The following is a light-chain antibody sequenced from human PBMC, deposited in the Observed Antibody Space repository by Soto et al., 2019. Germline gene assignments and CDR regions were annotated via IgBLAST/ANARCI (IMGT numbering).Light chain of an antibody. CDR2: TTS. CDR1: QSISSW. CDR3: QQGFSRPRT. V-gene: IGKV1-39*01. Sequence: DIQMTQSPSALSASVGDRVTITCRASQSISSWLAWYQQKPGKAPKLLIYTTSNLQSGVPSRFSGSGSGTDFTLANTNLQPEDFATYFCQQGFSRPRTFGQGTKVDIK. J-gene: IGKJ1*01.